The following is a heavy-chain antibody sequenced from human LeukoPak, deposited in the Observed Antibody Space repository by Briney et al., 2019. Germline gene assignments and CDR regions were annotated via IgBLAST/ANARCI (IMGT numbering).Heavy chain of an antibody. CDR2: ISGSGGST. CDR1: GFTFSNAW. V-gene: IGHV3-23*01. J-gene: IGHJ4*02. D-gene: IGHD3-22*01. Sequence: GGSLRLSCAASGFTFSNAWMSWVRQAPGKGLEWVSAISGSGGSTYYADSVKGRFTISRDNSKNTLYLQMNSLRAEDTAVYYCAKGLWYYYDSSGYVDYWGQGTLVTVSS. CDR3: AKGLWYYYDSSGYVDY.